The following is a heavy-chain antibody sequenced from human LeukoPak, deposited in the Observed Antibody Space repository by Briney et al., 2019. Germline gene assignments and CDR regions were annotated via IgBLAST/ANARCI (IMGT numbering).Heavy chain of an antibody. Sequence: GGSLRLSCAASGFTFSSYGMHWVRQASGKGLEWVAVIWYDGSNKYYADSVKGRFTISRDNSKNTLYLQMNSLRAEDTAVYYCARAEGYYDSSGNDAFDIWGQGTMVPVSS. CDR1: GFTFSSYG. J-gene: IGHJ3*02. CDR3: ARAEGYYDSSGNDAFDI. CDR2: IWYDGSNK. D-gene: IGHD3-22*01. V-gene: IGHV3-33*01.